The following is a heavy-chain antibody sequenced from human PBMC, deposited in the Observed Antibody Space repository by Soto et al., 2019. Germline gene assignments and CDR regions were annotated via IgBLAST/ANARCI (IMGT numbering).Heavy chain of an antibody. D-gene: IGHD3-9*01. CDR3: AKDEAYGISSYAFDI. V-gene: IGHV3-30*18. J-gene: IGHJ3*02. Sequence: PGGSLRLSCAASGFTFSSYGMHWVRQAPGKGLEWVAVISYDGSNKYYADSVKGRFTISRDNSKNTLYLQMNSLRAEDTAVYYCAKDEAYGISSYAFDIWGQGTMVTVSS. CDR2: ISYDGSNK. CDR1: GFTFSSYG.